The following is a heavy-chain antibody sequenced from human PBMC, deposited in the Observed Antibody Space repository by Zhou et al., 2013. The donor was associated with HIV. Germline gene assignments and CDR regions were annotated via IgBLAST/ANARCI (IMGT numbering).Heavy chain of an antibody. V-gene: IGHV1-69*04. D-gene: IGHD6-6*01. CDR3: AVPSSSTPLHWFDP. J-gene: IGHJ5*02. Sequence: QVQLVQSGAEVKKPGSSVKVSCKASGGTFSSYAISWVRQAPGQGLEWMGRIIPILGIANYAQKFQGRVTITADKSTSTAYMELSSLRSEDTAVYYCAVPSSSTPLHWFDPWGQGTLVTVSS. CDR1: GGTFSSYA. CDR2: IIPILGIA.